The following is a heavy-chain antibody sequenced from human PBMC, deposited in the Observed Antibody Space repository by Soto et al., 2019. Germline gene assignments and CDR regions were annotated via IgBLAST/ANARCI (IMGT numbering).Heavy chain of an antibody. V-gene: IGHV3-30*18. CDR1: GFTFSSYG. CDR3: ANHDYGDFDY. Sequence: GGSPRLSCAASGFTFSSYGMHWVRQAPGKGLEWVAVISYDGSNKYYADSVKGRFTISRDNSKNTLYLQMNSLRAEDTAVYYCANHDYGDFDYWGQGTLVTVSS. CDR2: ISYDGSNK. J-gene: IGHJ4*02. D-gene: IGHD4-17*01.